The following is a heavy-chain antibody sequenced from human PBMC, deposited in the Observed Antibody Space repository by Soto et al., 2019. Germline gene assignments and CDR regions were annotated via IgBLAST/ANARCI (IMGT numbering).Heavy chain of an antibody. CDR2: INNDGSST. CDR3: ARSYGGNLPFNY. Sequence: GGSLRLSCAASGFTFSTWMHWVRQAPGKGLVRVSRINNDGSSTTYADSVKGRFTISRDNAKNTLYLQMNSLRAEDTAVYYCARSYGGNLPFNYWGQGTLVTVSS. D-gene: IGHD2-15*01. CDR1: GFTFSTW. V-gene: IGHV3-74*01. J-gene: IGHJ4*02.